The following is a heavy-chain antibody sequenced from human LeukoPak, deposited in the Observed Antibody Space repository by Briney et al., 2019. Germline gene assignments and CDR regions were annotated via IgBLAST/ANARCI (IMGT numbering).Heavy chain of an antibody. V-gene: IGHV1-2*02. Sequence: ASVKVSCKASGYTFTGYYMHWVRQAPGQGLEWMGWINPNSGGTNYAQKFQGRVTMTRDTSISTAYMELSRLRSDDTAVYYCARDLSYYGSGSYYFDYWGQGTLVTVSS. CDR1: GYTFTGYY. CDR3: ARDLSYYGSGSYYFDY. D-gene: IGHD3-10*01. CDR2: INPNSGGT. J-gene: IGHJ4*02.